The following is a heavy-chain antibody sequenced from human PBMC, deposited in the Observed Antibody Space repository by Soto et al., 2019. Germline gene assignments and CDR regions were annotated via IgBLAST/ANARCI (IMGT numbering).Heavy chain of an antibody. CDR2: ISGDGTTT. CDR3: VRLHSVGGFFHG. CDR1: GFTFSDFW. V-gene: IGHV3-74*01. D-gene: IGHD5-12*01. Sequence: EVQLAESGGGLVPPGGSLRLSCAVSGFTFSDFWMHWVRQVPGKGPVCVSRISGDGTTTHYAGDVKGRFTISRDNAKNMLYLEMNSLRAEDTAVYYCVRLHSVGGFFHGWGQGNLVTVSS. J-gene: IGHJ4*02.